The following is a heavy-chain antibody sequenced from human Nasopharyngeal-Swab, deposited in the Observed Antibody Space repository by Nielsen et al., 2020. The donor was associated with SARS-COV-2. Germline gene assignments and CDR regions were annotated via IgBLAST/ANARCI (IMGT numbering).Heavy chain of an antibody. CDR3: AKGTGMTYRAIDY. D-gene: IGHD1-14*01. CDR1: GFTFSSYA. V-gene: IGHV3-23*01. CDR2: ISRTYST. J-gene: IGHJ4*02. Sequence: GGPLRLSCVASGFTFSSYAMNWVRQAPGKGLEWVSAISRTYSTYYADSVRGRFTVSRDNSKNTLYLQMSSLRAEDTAVYYCAKGTGMTYRAIDYWGQGTLVTVSS.